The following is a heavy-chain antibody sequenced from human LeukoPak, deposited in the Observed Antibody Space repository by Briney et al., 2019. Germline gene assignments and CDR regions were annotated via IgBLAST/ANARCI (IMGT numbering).Heavy chain of an antibody. J-gene: IGHJ3*02. V-gene: IGHV4-59*01. CDR2: IYYSRST. CDR3: ARWQWLGFDI. Sequence: SETLSLTCTVSGGSISSYYWSWIRQPPGKGLEWIGYIYYSRSTNYNPSLKSRVTISVDTSKNQFSLKLSSVTAADTAVYYCARWQWLGFDIWGQRTMVTVSS. CDR1: GGSISSYY. D-gene: IGHD6-19*01.